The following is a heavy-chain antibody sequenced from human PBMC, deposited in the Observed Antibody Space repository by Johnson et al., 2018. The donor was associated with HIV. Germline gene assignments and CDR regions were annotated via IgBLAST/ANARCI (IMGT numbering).Heavy chain of an antibody. J-gene: IGHJ3*02. CDR3: AKEGMGWLHHDAFDI. Sequence: EVQVVESGGGLIQPGGSLRLSCAASEFTVSSNYMSWVRQAPGKGLEWVSVIYSGGSTYYTDSVKGRFTISRDNSKNTLYLQMNSLRAEDTAVYYCAKEGMGWLHHDAFDIWGQGTMVTVSS. CDR1: EFTVSSNY. V-gene: IGHV3-53*01. CDR2: IYSGGST. D-gene: IGHD5-24*01.